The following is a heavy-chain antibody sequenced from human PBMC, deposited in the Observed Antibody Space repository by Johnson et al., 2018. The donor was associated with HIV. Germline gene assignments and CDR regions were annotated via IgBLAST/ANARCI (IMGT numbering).Heavy chain of an antibody. CDR1: GFSFDEYD. CDR3: ARAVCRGGRCYSHDAFDI. Sequence: VQLVESGGGVARPGGSLRLSCEASGFSFDEYDMSWVRQAPGKGLEWVSGINWNGATPGSADSVKGRFTISRDNAKNSLYLQMISLRAGDTAVYYCARAVCRGGRCYSHDAFDIWGQGTMVTVSS. CDR2: INWNGATP. J-gene: IGHJ3*02. V-gene: IGHV3-20*04. D-gene: IGHD2-15*01.